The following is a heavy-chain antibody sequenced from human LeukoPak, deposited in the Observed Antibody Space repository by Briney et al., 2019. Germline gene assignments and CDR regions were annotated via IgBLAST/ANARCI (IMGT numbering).Heavy chain of an antibody. J-gene: IGHJ4*02. CDR2: ISYDGSNK. D-gene: IGHD6-13*01. CDR1: GFTFSSYG. CDR3: ARDGEQQLVQADFDY. Sequence: HSGGSLRLSCAASGFTFSSYGMHWVRQAPGKGLEWVAVISYDGSNKYYADSVKGRFTISRDNSKNTLYLQMNSLRAEDTAVYYCARDGEQQLVQADFDYWGQGTLVTVSS. V-gene: IGHV3-30*03.